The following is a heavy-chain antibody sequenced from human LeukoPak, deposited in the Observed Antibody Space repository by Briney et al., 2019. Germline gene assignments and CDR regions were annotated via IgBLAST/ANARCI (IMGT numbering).Heavy chain of an antibody. CDR3: AKDCVTSGWPGGAFDY. CDR2: ISGSGGTT. Sequence: GGSLRLSCAASGFTFSSYAMSWVRQAPGKGLEWVSAISGSGGTTYYADSVKGRFTISRDNSKNTLFLQMNSLRAEDTAVYYCAKDCVTSGWPGGAFDYWGQGTLVTVSS. CDR1: GFTFSSYA. D-gene: IGHD6-19*01. J-gene: IGHJ4*02. V-gene: IGHV3-23*01.